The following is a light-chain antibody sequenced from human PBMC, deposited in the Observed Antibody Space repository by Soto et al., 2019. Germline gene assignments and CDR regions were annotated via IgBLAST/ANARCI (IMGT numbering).Light chain of an antibody. CDR1: RSNIGAGYG. CDR3: QSYDSSLTGYV. CDR2: GYN. Sequence: QLVLTQPPSVSGAPGQRVTISCTGSRSNIGAGYGVHWYQQLPGTAPKLLIFGYNNRPSGVPDRFSGSKSGTSASLAITGLQTEDEADYYCQSYDSSLTGYVFGTGTKLTVL. V-gene: IGLV1-40*01. J-gene: IGLJ1*01.